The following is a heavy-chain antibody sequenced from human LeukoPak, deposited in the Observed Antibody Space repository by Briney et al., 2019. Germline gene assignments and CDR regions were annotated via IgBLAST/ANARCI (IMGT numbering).Heavy chain of an antibody. CDR1: GFTFSNYG. V-gene: IGHV3-23*01. CDR2: ISGSGATT. J-gene: IGHJ4*02. Sequence: GGSLRLSCAAAGFTFSNYGMSWVRQAPGKGLEWVSVISGSGATTYYADSVKGRFTISRANSKNILFLQMNSPRAEDTAVYYCAKGDTGVIRRYYFDFWGQGTLVTVSS. CDR3: AKGDTGVIRRYYFDF. D-gene: IGHD5-18*01.